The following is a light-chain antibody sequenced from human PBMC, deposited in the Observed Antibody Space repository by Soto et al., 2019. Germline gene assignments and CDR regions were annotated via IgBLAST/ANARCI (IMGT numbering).Light chain of an antibody. J-gene: IGKJ5*01. V-gene: IGKV3-20*01. CDR1: QSISSNY. CDR3: QQYGSSLIT. Sequence: EIVLTPSPGTLSLSPEEKDTLSCRASQSISSNYLAWYQQKPGQAPRLLIYVASSRASGIPDRFSGSGSGTDFTFTISKLEPEDFTVYYCQQYGSSLITFGQGTRLEIK. CDR2: VAS.